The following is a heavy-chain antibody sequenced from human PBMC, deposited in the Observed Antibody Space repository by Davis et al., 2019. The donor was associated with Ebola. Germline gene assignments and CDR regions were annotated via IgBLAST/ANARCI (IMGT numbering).Heavy chain of an antibody. Sequence: SETLSLTCTVSGGSIRSVDYYWTWIRQHPGKGLEWIGDIYYSGSTYYNPSLKSRISLSVDTSKNQFSLQLSSVTAADTAVYYCARAPILNYFYYGMDVWGKGTTVTVSS. CDR2: IYYSGST. CDR3: ARAPILNYFYYGMDV. CDR1: GGSIRSVDYY. J-gene: IGHJ6*04. V-gene: IGHV4-31*03.